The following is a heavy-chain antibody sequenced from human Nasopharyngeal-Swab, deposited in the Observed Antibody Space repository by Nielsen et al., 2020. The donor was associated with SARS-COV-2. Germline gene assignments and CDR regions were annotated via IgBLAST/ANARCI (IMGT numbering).Heavy chain of an antibody. Sequence: WVRQAPGQGLEWMGRINPNSGGTNYAQKFQGRVTMTRDTSISTAHMELSRLRSDDTVVYYCARAYYGSGSAYYFDYWGQGTLVTVSS. J-gene: IGHJ4*02. CDR3: ARAYYGSGSAYYFDY. V-gene: IGHV1-2*05. D-gene: IGHD3-10*01. CDR2: INPNSGGT.